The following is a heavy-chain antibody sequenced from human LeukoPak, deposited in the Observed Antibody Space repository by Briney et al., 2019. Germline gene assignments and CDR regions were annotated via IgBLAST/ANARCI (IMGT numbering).Heavy chain of an antibody. CDR1: GYSISSSSYY. J-gene: IGHJ4*02. CDR3: ARRAIAAAGKAHYFDY. D-gene: IGHD6-13*01. V-gene: IGHV4-39*01. Sequence: PSETLSLTCTVSGYSISSSSYYWGWIRQPPGKGLEWIGSIYYSGSTYYNPSLKSRVTISVDTSKNQFSLKLSSVTAADTAVYYCARRAIAAAGKAHYFDYWGQGTLVTVSS. CDR2: IYYSGST.